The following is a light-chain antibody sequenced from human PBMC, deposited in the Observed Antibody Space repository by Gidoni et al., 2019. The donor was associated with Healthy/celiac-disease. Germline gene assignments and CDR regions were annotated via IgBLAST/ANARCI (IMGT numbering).Light chain of an antibody. Sequence: QSVLSQPPSASGTPGQRVTFSCSGSSSNIGSNTVSWYQQLPGTAPTLLLYSNSQRPSGVPDRFSGSKPGTSASLAISGLQSEDEADYYCAAWDDSLNGRVFGGGTKLTVL. J-gene: IGLJ2*01. V-gene: IGLV1-44*01. CDR2: SNS. CDR3: AAWDDSLNGRV. CDR1: SSNIGSNT.